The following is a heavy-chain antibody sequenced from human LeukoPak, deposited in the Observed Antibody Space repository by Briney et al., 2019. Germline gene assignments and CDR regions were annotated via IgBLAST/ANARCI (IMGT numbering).Heavy chain of an antibody. CDR1: GGSISSSSYY. CDR3: AKTGLSVAYYMDV. CDR2: IYYSGST. D-gene: IGHD2-15*01. V-gene: IGHV4-39*07. Sequence: SETLSLTCTVSGGSISSSSYYWGWIRQPPGKGLEWIGSIYYSGSTYYNPSLKSRVTISLDTSKNQFSLKLSSVTAADTAVYYCAKTGLSVAYYMDVWGKGTTVTVSS. J-gene: IGHJ6*03.